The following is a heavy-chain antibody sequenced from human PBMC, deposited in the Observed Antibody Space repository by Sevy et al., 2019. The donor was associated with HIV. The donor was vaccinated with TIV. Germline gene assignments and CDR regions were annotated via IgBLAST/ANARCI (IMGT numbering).Heavy chain of an antibody. CDR1: GYTFTSYD. CDR3: ARTEPGIAAYGMDV. V-gene: IGHV1-8*01. CDR2: MNPNSGNT. D-gene: IGHD6-13*01. Sequence: ASVKVSCKASGYTFTSYDINWVRQATGQGLEWMGWMNPNSGNTGYARKFQGRVTMTRNTSISTAYMELSSLRSEDTAVYYCARTEPGIAAYGMDVWGQGTTVTVSS. J-gene: IGHJ6*02.